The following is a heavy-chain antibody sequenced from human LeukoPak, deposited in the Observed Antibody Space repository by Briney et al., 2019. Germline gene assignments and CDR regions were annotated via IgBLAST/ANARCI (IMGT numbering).Heavy chain of an antibody. CDR2: IGSSSSYI. CDR1: GFTFSSYS. J-gene: IGHJ4*02. Sequence: GGSLRLSCAASGFTFSSYSMNWVRQAPGKGLEWVSSIGSSSSYIYYADSVKGRFTISRDNAKNSLYLQMNSLRAEDTAVYYCATLPSFDYWGQGTLVTVSS. CDR3: ATLPSFDY. V-gene: IGHV3-21*01. D-gene: IGHD2-15*01.